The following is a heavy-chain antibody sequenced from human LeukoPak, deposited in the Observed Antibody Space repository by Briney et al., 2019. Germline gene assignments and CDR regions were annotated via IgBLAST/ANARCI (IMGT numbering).Heavy chain of an antibody. CDR3: ARRHDTVDAFDI. D-gene: IGHD1-1*01. V-gene: IGHV5-51*01. CDR2: ILPGDSNI. J-gene: IGHJ3*02. Sequence: GEALKISCKGSGYRFINYWIAWVRLIPGKGLEWMGIILPGDSNIRYSPSFQGQVTISGDKSITTAYLQWSSLQASDTAMYYCARRHDTVDAFDIWGQGTMVTVSS. CDR1: GYRFINYW.